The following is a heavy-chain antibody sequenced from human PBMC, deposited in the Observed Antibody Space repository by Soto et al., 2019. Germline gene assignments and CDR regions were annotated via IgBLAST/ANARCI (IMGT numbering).Heavy chain of an antibody. CDR2: IIPIFGTA. CDR1: GGTFSSYA. V-gene: IGHV1-69*01. CDR3: ARVGGSGRKNYYYGMDV. Sequence: QVQLVQSGAEVKKPGSSVKVSCKASGGTFSSYAISWVRQAPGQGLEWMGGIIPIFGTANYAQKFQGRVTITADESTGTGYKELSSLGSEDTAGYYCARVGGSGRKNYYYGMDVWGQGTTVTVSS. J-gene: IGHJ6*02. D-gene: IGHD3-10*01.